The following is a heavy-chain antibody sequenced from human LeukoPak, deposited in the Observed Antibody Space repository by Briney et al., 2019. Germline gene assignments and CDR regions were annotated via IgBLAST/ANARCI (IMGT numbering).Heavy chain of an antibody. CDR1: GFSFTRST. V-gene: IGHV1-58*02. CDR3: AAKFGDFDY. Sequence: SVKVSCKASGFSFTRSTMQWVRQARGQRLEWIGWIVVGSGNTNYAQKFQERVTIARDMSTTTAYMELSSLRSEDTAVYYCAAKFGDFDYWGQGTLVTVSS. CDR2: IVVGSGNT. J-gene: IGHJ4*02. D-gene: IGHD3-10*01.